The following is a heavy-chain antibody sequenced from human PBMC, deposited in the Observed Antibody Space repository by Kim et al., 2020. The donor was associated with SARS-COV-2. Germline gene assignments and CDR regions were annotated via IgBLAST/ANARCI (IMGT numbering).Heavy chain of an antibody. V-gene: IGHV4-34*01. CDR3: ARVRGVPVLLGYYYYGMDV. CDR2: INHSGST. CDR1: GGSFSGYY. D-gene: IGHD3-10*01. Sequence: SETLSLTCAVYGGSFSGYYWSWIRQPPGKGLEWIGEINHSGSTNYNPSLKSRVTISVDTSKNQFSLKLSSVTAADTAVYYCARVRGVPVLLGYYYYGMDVWGQGNTVTVPS. J-gene: IGHJ6*02.